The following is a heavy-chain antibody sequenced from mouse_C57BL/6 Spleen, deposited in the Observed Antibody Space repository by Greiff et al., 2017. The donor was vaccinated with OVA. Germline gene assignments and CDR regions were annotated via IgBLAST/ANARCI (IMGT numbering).Heavy chain of an antibody. D-gene: IGHD1-1*01. Sequence: VKLQQPGAELVKPGASVKLSCKASGYTFTSYWMHWVKQRPGQGLEWIGMIHPNSGSTNYNEKFKSKATLTVDKSSSTAYMQLSSLTSEDSAVYYCASLYYGSSLDVWGTGTTVTVSS. CDR2: IHPNSGST. J-gene: IGHJ1*03. V-gene: IGHV1-64*01. CDR3: ASLYYGSSLDV. CDR1: GYTFTSYW.